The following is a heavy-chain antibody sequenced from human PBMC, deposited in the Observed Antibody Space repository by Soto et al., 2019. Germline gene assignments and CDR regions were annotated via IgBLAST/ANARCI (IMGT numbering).Heavy chain of an antibody. CDR1: GYIFANYW. Sequence: GESLKISCKGSGYIFANYWIAWVRQLPGEGLEWMGIIFPGDSDTRYSPPFQGQVTISADKSISTAYLQWNSLQASDTAIYYCAKRVAAHPYFDVWGQGTLVTVAS. V-gene: IGHV5-51*01. CDR3: AKRVAAHPYFDV. D-gene: IGHD6-25*01. CDR2: IFPGDSDT. J-gene: IGHJ4*02.